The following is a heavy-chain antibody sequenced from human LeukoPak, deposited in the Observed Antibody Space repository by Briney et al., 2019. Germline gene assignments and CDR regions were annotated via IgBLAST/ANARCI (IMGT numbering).Heavy chain of an antibody. Sequence: ASVKVSCKASGYTFTSYGISWVRQAPGQGLEWMGWISAYNGNTSYAQKLQGRVTMTTDISESIAYVELRSLRSDDTAVYYCARCGDSSGYYSLADAFDIWGQGTMVTVSS. CDR2: ISAYNGNT. V-gene: IGHV1-18*01. CDR1: GYTFTSYG. D-gene: IGHD3-22*01. CDR3: ARCGDSSGYYSLADAFDI. J-gene: IGHJ3*02.